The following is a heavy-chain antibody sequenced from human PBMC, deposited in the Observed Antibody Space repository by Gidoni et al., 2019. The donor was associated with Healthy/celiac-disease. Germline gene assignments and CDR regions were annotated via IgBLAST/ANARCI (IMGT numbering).Heavy chain of an antibody. CDR3: AREIFKDGYNSPLDY. Sequence: QVQLVESGGGVVQPGRSLRLSCAASGFTFSSYAMHWVRQAPGKGLEWVAVISYDGSNKYYADSVKGRFTISRDNSKNTLYLQMNSLRAEDTAVYYCAREIFKDGYNSPLDYWGQGTLVTVSS. V-gene: IGHV3-30-3*01. CDR2: ISYDGSNK. D-gene: IGHD5-12*01. J-gene: IGHJ4*02. CDR1: GFTFSSYA.